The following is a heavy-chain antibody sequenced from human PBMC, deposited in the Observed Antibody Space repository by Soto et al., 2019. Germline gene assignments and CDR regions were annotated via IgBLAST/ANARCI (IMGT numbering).Heavy chain of an antibody. V-gene: IGHV4-4*09. CDR3: AGTIDYGHMDV. Sequence: QVQMQESGPGLVKPSETLSLTCTVSGDSVRNQYWSWIRRPPGRGLEWIGYIYRSGSTKYNPSLKRRLTISVDTSKNQVSLKLSSVAAGDTAVEYCAGTIDYGHMDVWGKGTTVTVSS. D-gene: IGHD3-16*01. CDR1: GDSVRNQY. J-gene: IGHJ6*03. CDR2: IYRSGST.